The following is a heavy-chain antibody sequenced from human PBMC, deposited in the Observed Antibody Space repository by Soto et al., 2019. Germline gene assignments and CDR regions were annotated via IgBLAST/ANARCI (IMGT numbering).Heavy chain of an antibody. CDR2: INPNSGGT. Sequence: QVPLVQSGAEVKKPGASVKVSCKASGYTFTGYYMHWVRQAPGQGLEWMGWINPNSGGTNYAQKFQGRVTMTRDTSISTAYMELSRLRSDDTAVYYCASNIVVVPAAIGGDYYYGMDVWGQGTTVTVSS. CDR1: GYTFTGYY. CDR3: ASNIVVVPAAIGGDYYYGMDV. D-gene: IGHD2-2*01. J-gene: IGHJ6*02. V-gene: IGHV1-2*02.